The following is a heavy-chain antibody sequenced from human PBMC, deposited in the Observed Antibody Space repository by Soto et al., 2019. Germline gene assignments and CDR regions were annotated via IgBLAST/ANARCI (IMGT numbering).Heavy chain of an antibody. J-gene: IGHJ3*02. V-gene: IGHV3-23*01. D-gene: IGHD2-8*02. CDR3: AKATATGGGAFDI. CDR2: INGANTFT. CDR1: GLNLRIHD. Sequence: GGSLRLSCVASGLNLRIHDMNWVRQPPGKGLEWVSNINGANTFTSYAAAVRGRFTISRDTSQNTVYLQMNSLTAGDTALYYCAKATATGGGAFDICGQGTMVTVSS.